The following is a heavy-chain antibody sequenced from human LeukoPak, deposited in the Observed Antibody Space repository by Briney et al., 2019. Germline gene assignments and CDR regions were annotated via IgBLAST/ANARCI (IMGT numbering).Heavy chain of an antibody. CDR1: GFTFSSYG. J-gene: IGHJ4*02. Sequence: SCKASGFTFSSYGMHWVRQAPGKGLEWVAVISYDGSNKYYADSVKGRFTISRDNSKNTLYLQMNSLRAEDTAVYYCAKIVGYCSGGSCLKNFDYWGQGTLVTVSS. V-gene: IGHV3-30*18. D-gene: IGHD2-15*01. CDR2: ISYDGSNK. CDR3: AKIVGYCSGGSCLKNFDY.